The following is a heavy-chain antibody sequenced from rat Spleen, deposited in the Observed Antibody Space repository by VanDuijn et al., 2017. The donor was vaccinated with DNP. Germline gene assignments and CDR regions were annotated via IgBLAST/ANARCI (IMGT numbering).Heavy chain of an antibody. V-gene: IGHV5-50*01. CDR3: ASWAPIAPLSTSNY. J-gene: IGHJ2*01. CDR2: IYWDSSRT. Sequence: EVQLVESGGGLVQPGRSLKLSCEASGFTFSNYNMHWIRQAPKRGLEWIALIYWDSSRTYYLDSVKGRFIISRDNSKNTLYLEMNSLRSEDTAMYYCASWAPIAPLSTSNYWGQGVMVTVSS. CDR1: GFTFSNYN. D-gene: IGHD1-2*01.